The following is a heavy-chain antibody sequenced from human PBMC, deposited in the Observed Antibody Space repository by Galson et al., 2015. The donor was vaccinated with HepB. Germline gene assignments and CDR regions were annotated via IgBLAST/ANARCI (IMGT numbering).Heavy chain of an antibody. Sequence: SLRLSCAASGFTFSSYGMHWVRQAPGKGLEWVAVISYDGSNKYYADSVKGRFTISRDNSKNTLYLQMNSLRAEDTAVYYCAKARVRGIQFPYFDYWGQGTLVTVSS. V-gene: IGHV3-30*18. D-gene: IGHD1-26*01. CDR1: GFTFSSYG. CDR3: AKARVRGIQFPYFDY. CDR2: ISYDGSNK. J-gene: IGHJ4*02.